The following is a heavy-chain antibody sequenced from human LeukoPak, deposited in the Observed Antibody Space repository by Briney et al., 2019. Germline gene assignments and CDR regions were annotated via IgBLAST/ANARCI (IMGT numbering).Heavy chain of an antibody. Sequence: GGSLRLSCAASGFTSSSYGMSLVRQAPGKGLEWVSAISGSGGSTFYVDSVKGRFTISRDNSKNTLYLQMNSLRAEDTAVYYCAIEERYYYDSSGFWGQGTLVTVSS. CDR3: AIEERYYYDSSGF. CDR2: ISGSGGST. CDR1: GFTSSSYG. D-gene: IGHD3-22*01. J-gene: IGHJ4*02. V-gene: IGHV3-23*01.